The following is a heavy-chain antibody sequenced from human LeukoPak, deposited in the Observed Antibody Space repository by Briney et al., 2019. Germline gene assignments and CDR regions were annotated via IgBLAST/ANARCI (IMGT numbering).Heavy chain of an antibody. CDR1: GFTFSSYA. D-gene: IGHD5-18*01. CDR3: AKDQDTAMAPFDY. Sequence: GGSLRLSCAASGFTFSSYAMHWVRQAPGKGLEWVAVISYDGSNKYYADSVKGRFTISRDNSKNTLYLQMNSLRAEDTAVYYCAKDQDTAMAPFDYWGQGTLVTVSS. J-gene: IGHJ4*02. CDR2: ISYDGSNK. V-gene: IGHV3-30-3*01.